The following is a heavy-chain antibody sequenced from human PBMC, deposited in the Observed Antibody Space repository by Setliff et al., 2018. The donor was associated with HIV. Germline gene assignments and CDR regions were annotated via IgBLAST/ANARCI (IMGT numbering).Heavy chain of an antibody. CDR2: ISYDGSNK. J-gene: IGHJ4*02. V-gene: IGHV3-30*07. CDR3: ARDLGGYCSGGGCYD. D-gene: IGHD2-15*01. CDR1: GFTFTSYS. Sequence: PGGSLRLSCAASGFTFTSYSMHWVRQAPGKGLEWVAVISYDGSNKYYADSVKGRFTISRDNSKNTLYLQINSLRAEDTAVYYCARDLGGYCSGGGCYDWGQGTLVTVSS.